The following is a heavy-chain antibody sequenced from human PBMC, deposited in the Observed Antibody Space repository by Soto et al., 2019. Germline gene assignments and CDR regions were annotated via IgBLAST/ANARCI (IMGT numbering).Heavy chain of an antibody. CDR2: ISSSSSYT. J-gene: IGHJ4*02. CDR1: GFTFSAYY. CDR3: ARDYDSSGYY. D-gene: IGHD3-22*01. Sequence: QVQLVESGGGLVKPGVSLSLSCAASGFTFSAYYMSWIRQAPGRGLEWVSYISSSSSYTKYADSVKGRFTISRDNAKNSLYLQINSLRAEDTDVYYCARDYDSSGYYWGQGTMVTVSS. V-gene: IGHV3-11*06.